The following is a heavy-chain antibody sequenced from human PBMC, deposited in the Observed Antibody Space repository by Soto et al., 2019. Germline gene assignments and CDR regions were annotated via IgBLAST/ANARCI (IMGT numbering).Heavy chain of an antibody. CDR2: INHSGTT. Sequence: SETLSLTCAVYSRSFRDYYWTWIRQPPGKGLEFIGEINHSGTTHYNPSLKSRVTISVDTSKNHFPLKMSSVTAADTAVYYCARSPKSTDFPYYFDFWGQGTLVTVSS. J-gene: IGHJ4*02. V-gene: IGHV4-34*01. D-gene: IGHD2-21*01. CDR3: ARSPKSTDFPYYFDF. CDR1: SRSFRDYY.